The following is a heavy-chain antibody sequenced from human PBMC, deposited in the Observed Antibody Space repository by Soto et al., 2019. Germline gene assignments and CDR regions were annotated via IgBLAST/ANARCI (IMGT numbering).Heavy chain of an antibody. CDR1: EFTFTSYA. Sequence: GGSLRLSCAASEFTFTSYAMSWVRQAPGKGLEWVSAVGSDGGSTYYADSVRGRFTVSRDNSQNTLYLQMNNLRAEDTAVYYCAKDQNYYDSIPHYWGQGTLVTVSS. V-gene: IGHV3-23*01. CDR3: AKDQNYYDSIPHY. D-gene: IGHD3-22*01. CDR2: VGSDGGST. J-gene: IGHJ4*02.